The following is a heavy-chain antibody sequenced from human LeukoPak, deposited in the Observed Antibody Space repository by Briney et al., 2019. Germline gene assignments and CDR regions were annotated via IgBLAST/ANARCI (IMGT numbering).Heavy chain of an antibody. J-gene: IGHJ4*02. CDR1: GFTFSSYG. Sequence: GGSLRLSCAASGFTFSSYGMHWVRQAPGKGLEWVAFIRYDGSNKYYADSVKGRFTISRDNSKNTLYLQMNSLRAEDTAVYYCARDRRTNGVCYWCYFDYWGQGTLVTVSS. D-gene: IGHD2-8*01. CDR2: IRYDGSNK. V-gene: IGHV3-30*02. CDR3: ARDRRTNGVCYWCYFDY.